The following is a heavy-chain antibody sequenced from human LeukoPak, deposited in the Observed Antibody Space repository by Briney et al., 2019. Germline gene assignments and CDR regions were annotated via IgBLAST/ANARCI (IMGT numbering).Heavy chain of an antibody. CDR2: IYYSGST. CDR1: GGSISSYY. CDR3: ARVPRGTMVRGAQNWFDP. D-gene: IGHD3-10*01. V-gene: IGHV4-59*01. J-gene: IGHJ5*02. Sequence: KPSETLSLTCTVSGGSISSYYWSWIRQPPGKGLEWIGYIYYSGSTNYNPSLKSRVTISVDTSKNQFSLKLSSVTAADTAVYYCARVPRGTMVRGAQNWFDPWGQGTLVTVSS.